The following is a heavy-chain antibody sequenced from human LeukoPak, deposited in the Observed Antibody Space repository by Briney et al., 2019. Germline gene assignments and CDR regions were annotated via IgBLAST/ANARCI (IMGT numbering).Heavy chain of an antibody. Sequence: PGGSLRLSCAASGFTFGIFSMTWVRQAPGKRLEWVSTVNPSGDSTYYANSVKGRFTISRDNSRDTIFLQMDSLGAGDTAIYYCAKDRAGTPWADWGQGTLVTVSS. CDR3: AKDRAGTPWAD. V-gene: IGHV3-23*01. CDR1: GFTFGIFS. CDR2: VNPSGDST. J-gene: IGHJ4*02. D-gene: IGHD1-1*01.